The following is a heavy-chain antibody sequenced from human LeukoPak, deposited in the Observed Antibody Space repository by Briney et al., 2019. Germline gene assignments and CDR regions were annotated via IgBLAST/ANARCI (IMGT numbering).Heavy chain of an antibody. CDR3: ATITPPLAPNDFWSGYPPRGWFDP. V-gene: IGHV1-69*05. CDR2: IIPIFGTA. CDR1: GGTFSSYA. Sequence: VASVKVSCKASGGTFSSYAISWVRQAPGQGLEWMGGIIPIFGTANYAQKFQGRVTITTDESTSTAYMELSSLRSEDTAVYYCATITPPLAPNDFWSGYPPRGWFDPWGQGTLVTVSS. D-gene: IGHD3-3*01. J-gene: IGHJ5*02.